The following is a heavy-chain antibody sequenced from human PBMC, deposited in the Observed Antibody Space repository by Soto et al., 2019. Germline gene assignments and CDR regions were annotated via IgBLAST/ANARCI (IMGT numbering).Heavy chain of an antibody. V-gene: IGHV4-61*01. J-gene: IGHJ4*02. CDR3: ARRNNGYGYFDY. CDR1: GGSVSSSSYY. CDR2: KSNSGST. Sequence: ASETLSLTCTVSGGSVSSSSYYWSWIRQPPGKGLEWIGYKSNSGSTFYNPSLKSRVTISVDTSKNQFSLKLSSVTTADTAVYYCARRNNGYGYFDYWGQGTLVTVSS. D-gene: IGHD2-8*01.